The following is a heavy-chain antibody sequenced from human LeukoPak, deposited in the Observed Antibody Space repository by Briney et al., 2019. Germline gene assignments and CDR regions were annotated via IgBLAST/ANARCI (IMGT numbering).Heavy chain of an antibody. CDR1: GYTFTSYG. CDR3: WGGGWKKPFDY. Sequence: SVKVSCKASGYTFTSYGISWVRQAPGQGLEWMGGIIPIFGTANYAQKFQGRVTITADESTSTAYMELSSLRSEDTAVYYCWGGGWKKPFDYWGQGILVTVSS. V-gene: IGHV1-69*13. J-gene: IGHJ4*02. D-gene: IGHD2-21*01. CDR2: IIPIFGTA.